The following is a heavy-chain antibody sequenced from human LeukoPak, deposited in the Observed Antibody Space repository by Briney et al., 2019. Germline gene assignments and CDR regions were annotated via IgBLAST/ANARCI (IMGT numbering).Heavy chain of an antibody. CDR2: INHSGST. D-gene: IGHD3-22*01. J-gene: IGHJ4*02. CDR3: ARRSPGLVYDSSGDLDY. Sequence: SETLSLTCAVYGGSFSGYYWSWIRQPPGKGLEWIGEINHSGSTNYNPSLKSRVTISVDTSKNQFSLKLSSVTAADTAVYYCARRSPGLVYDSSGDLDYWGQGTLVTVSS. V-gene: IGHV4-34*01. CDR1: GGSFSGYY.